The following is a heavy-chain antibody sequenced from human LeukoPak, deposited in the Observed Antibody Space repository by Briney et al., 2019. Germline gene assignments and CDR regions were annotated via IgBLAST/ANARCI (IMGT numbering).Heavy chain of an antibody. CDR1: GFTFSNYA. Sequence: GGSLRLSCAASGFTFSNYAMSWVRQAPGKGLEWVSVIYSGGSTYYADSVKGRFTISRDNSKNTLYLQMNSLRAEDTAVYYCARDAGFFDYWGQGTLVTVSS. V-gene: IGHV3-53*01. CDR2: IYSGGST. CDR3: ARDAGFFDY. J-gene: IGHJ4*02.